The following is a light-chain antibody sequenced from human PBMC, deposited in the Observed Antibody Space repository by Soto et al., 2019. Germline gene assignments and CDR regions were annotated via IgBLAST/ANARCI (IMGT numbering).Light chain of an antibody. J-gene: IGKJ5*01. CDR1: QSVSSY. V-gene: IGKV3-11*01. CDR3: QQRSNWPPSIT. Sequence: EIVLTQSPATLSLSPGERDTLTSRASQSVSSYLAWYQQKPGQAPRLLIYDASNRATGIPARFSGSGSGTDFTLTISSLEPEDFAVYYCQQRSNWPPSITFGQGTRLEIK. CDR2: DAS.